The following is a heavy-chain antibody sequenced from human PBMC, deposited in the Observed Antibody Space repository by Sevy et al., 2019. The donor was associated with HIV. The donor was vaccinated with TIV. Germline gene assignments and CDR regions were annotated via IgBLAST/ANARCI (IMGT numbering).Heavy chain of an antibody. CDR2: IYYSGST. CDR1: GGYISGYY. V-gene: IGHV4-59*13. D-gene: IGHD6-13*01. J-gene: IGHJ5*02. CDR3: ASHSTTWYYWFDP. Sequence: SETLSLTCTVSGGYISGYYWSWIRQPPGKGLEWIGYIYYSGSTNYNPSLKSRVTISVDTSKNQFSLKLSSVTAADTAVYYCASHSTTWYYWFDPWGQGTLVTVSS.